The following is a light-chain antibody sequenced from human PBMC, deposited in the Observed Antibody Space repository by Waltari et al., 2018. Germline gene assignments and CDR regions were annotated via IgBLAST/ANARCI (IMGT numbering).Light chain of an antibody. CDR1: QSVSSS. Sequence: TQSPGTLSLSPGERATLSCRASQSVSSSYLAWYQQKPGKAPELLIYAASSLQSGVPSRFSGSGSGTDFTLTISSLQPEDFATYYCQQANSFPLTFGGGTKVEIK. V-gene: IGKV1-12*01. CDR3: QQANSFPLT. J-gene: IGKJ4*01. CDR2: AAS.